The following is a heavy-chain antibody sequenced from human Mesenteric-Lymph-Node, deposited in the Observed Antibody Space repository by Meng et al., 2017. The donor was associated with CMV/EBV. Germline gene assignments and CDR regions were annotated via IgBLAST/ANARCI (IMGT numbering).Heavy chain of an antibody. CDR1: GFTFSDYG. Sequence: GESLKISCAASGFTFSDYGMFWVRQAPGKGLDWVSFIRYDGGEEYYGDSVTGRFSVARDNVKNILYLQMNRLRVDDTAVYYCFGGGMYPGGNYWGQGTLVTVSS. D-gene: IGHD1-26*01. CDR2: IRYDGGEE. CDR3: FGGGMYPGGNY. V-gene: IGHV3-30*02. J-gene: IGHJ4*02.